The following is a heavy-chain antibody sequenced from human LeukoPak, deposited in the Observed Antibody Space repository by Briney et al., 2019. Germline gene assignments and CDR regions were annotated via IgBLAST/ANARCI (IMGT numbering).Heavy chain of an antibody. V-gene: IGHV4-34*01. CDR2: INHSGST. Sequence: SETLSLTCAVYGGSFSGYYWSWIRQPPGKGLEWIGEINHSGSTNYNPSLKSRVTMSVDTSKNQFSLKLSSVTAADTAVYYCARGEAAYCSGGSCYPFKYWGQGTLVTVSS. CDR3: ARGEAAYCSGGSCYPFKY. J-gene: IGHJ4*02. D-gene: IGHD2-15*01. CDR1: GGSFSGYY.